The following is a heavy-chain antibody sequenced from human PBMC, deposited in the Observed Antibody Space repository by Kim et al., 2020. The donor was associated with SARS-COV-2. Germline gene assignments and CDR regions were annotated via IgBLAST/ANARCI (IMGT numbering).Heavy chain of an antibody. CDR1: GYTFTNYA. V-gene: IGHV7-4-1*02. J-gene: IGHJ4*02. CDR2: INTDTGSP. D-gene: IGHD3-16*02. Sequence: ASVKVSCKASGYTFTNYAINWVRQAPGRGLEWMGWINTDTGSPTYAPDFTGRFVFSLDTSVSTAYLQIRSLEAEDTALYYCVRVVWGGYRYIDSWGQGTLVTVSS. CDR3: VRVVWGGYRYIDS.